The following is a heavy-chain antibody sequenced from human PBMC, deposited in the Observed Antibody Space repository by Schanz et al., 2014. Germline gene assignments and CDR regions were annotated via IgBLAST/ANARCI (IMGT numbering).Heavy chain of an antibody. J-gene: IGHJ2*01. Sequence: LVQSGAEVKKPGASLKVSCKASGYTTFTDYYIHWVRQAPGQGLEWMGWINPNSGDTNYAQKFQGWVTMTRDTSISTAYMEVSRLKSDDTAVYYCARLSVAGRPHVNYWYFDLWGRGTLVTVSS. D-gene: IGHD6-19*01. CDR3: ARLSVAGRPHVNYWYFDL. V-gene: IGHV1-2*04. CDR2: INPNSGDT. CDR1: GYTTFTDYY.